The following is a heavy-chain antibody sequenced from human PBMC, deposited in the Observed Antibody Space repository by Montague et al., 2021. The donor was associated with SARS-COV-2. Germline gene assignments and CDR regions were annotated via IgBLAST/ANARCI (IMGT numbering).Heavy chain of an antibody. Sequence: SLRLSCAASGFTFSTEWMSWARQAPGKGLEWVANIKSDASEKNYADSVKGRFTMSRDNAKNSIYLQMNSLRAEDTAVYYCARGYGPHFCGQGTLATVSS. CDR2: IKSDASEK. V-gene: IGHV3-7*01. CDR3: ARGYGPHF. D-gene: IGHD3-10*01. CDR1: GFTFSTEW. J-gene: IGHJ4*02.